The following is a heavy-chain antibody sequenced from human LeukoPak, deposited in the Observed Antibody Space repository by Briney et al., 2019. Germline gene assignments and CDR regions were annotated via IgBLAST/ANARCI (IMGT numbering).Heavy chain of an antibody. CDR3: ARGKGWIDP. CDR2: VNEDGSQK. V-gene: IGHV3-7*01. CDR1: GFTFTKNW. Sequence: QPGGSLRLSCAASGFTFTKNWMSWFRQAPGKGLEWVGNVNEDGSQKNYVDSVKDRFTISRDNAKNSVYLQMNNLRVEEMAVYYCARGKGWIDPWGQGTLVTVSS. J-gene: IGHJ5*02.